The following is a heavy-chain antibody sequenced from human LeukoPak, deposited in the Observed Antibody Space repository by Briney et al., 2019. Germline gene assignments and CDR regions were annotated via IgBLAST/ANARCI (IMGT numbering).Heavy chain of an antibody. CDR1: GYSFTTYW. Sequence: GESLKISCKGSGYSFTTYWIGWVRQATGQGLEWMGWMNPNSGNTGYAQKFQGRVTITRNTSISTAYMELSSLRSEDTAVYYCARGPHPRSIAVAGTPLGFDYWGQGTLVTVPS. CDR3: ARGPHPRSIAVAGTPLGFDY. CDR2: MNPNSGNT. J-gene: IGHJ4*02. D-gene: IGHD6-19*01. V-gene: IGHV1-8*03.